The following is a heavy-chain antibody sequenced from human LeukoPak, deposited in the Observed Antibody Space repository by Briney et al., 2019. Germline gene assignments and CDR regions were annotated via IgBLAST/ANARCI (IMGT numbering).Heavy chain of an antibody. D-gene: IGHD3-9*01. Sequence: PGAPLRLSCAASGFTFSNYAMSVVRQAPGEGLEWVSAILGSGGSTYYADSVKGRFTVSRDNSKSTLYLQMNSLRAEDTALYYCAKWGDYDVLTGYYVPDYWGQGILVTVSS. J-gene: IGHJ4*02. CDR1: GFTFSNYA. V-gene: IGHV3-23*01. CDR2: ILGSGGST. CDR3: AKWGDYDVLTGYYVPDY.